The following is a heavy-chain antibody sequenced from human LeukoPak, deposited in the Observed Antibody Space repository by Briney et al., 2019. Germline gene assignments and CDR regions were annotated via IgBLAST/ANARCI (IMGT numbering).Heavy chain of an antibody. CDR1: GFTLSNYD. CDR3: AKKLPGASYYFDF. J-gene: IGHJ4*02. D-gene: IGHD7-27*01. CDR2: IGSGGYT. Sequence: GGSLRLSCIASGFTLSNYDMTWVHQTPGKGLEYVSSIGSGGYTFYAGSVKGRFSISRDISQNTVYLQMNSLRAEDTAMYFCAKKLPGASYYFDFWGQGTLVTVSS. V-gene: IGHV3-23*01.